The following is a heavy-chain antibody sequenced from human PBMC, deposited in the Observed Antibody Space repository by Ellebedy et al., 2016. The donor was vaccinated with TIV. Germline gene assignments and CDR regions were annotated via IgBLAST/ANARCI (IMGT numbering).Heavy chain of an antibody. CDR1: GFTFSSHW. V-gene: IGHV3-30*03. CDR3: ARHAMVGLIAAAGLDHFDY. J-gene: IGHJ4*02. D-gene: IGHD6-13*01. CDR2: ISYDGNNE. Sequence: GESLKISCAASGFTFSSHWMHWVRQAPGKGLEWVAVISYDGNNEYYVDSVKGRFTISRDNSKNTLYLQMNSLRPADTAVYYCARHAMVGLIAAAGLDHFDYWGQGTLVTVSS.